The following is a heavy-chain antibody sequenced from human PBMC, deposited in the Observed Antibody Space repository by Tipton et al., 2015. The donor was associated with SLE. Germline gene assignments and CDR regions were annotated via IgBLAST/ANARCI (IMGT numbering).Heavy chain of an antibody. V-gene: IGHV4-34*01. CDR3: ARIQSSSWYCFGY. CDR2: INHSGST. CDR1: GGSFSGYY. J-gene: IGHJ4*02. D-gene: IGHD6-13*01. Sequence: TLSLTCAVYGGSFSGYYWSWIRQPPGKGLEWIGEINHSGSTNYNPPLKSRVTISVDTSKNQFSLKLSSVTAADTAVYYCARIQSSSWYCFGYWGQGTLVTVSS.